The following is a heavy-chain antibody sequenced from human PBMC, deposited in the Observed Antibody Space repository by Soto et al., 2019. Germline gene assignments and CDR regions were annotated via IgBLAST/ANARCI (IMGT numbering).Heavy chain of an antibody. D-gene: IGHD2-15*01. CDR3: AHRRREIGFCSGSGCSSGTFDY. V-gene: IGHV2-5*02. CDR2: IYWDDDK. CDR1: GFSLSTSGVG. J-gene: IGHJ4*02. Sequence: GPTLVNPTQTLTLTCTFSGFSLSTSGVGVGWIRQPPGKALEWLALIYWDDDKRYRPSLKSRLTITKDTSKNQVVLTMANMDSVDTATYYCAHRRREIGFCSGSGCSSGTFDYWGQGTLVTVSS.